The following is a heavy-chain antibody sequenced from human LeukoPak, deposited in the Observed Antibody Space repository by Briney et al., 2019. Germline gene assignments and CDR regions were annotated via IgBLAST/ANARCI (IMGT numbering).Heavy chain of an antibody. CDR2: IYHSGSD. Sequence: SETLSLTCAVSAYSISSGYYWGWIRQPPGKGLEWIGSIYHSGSDYYNPSLKSRVTISVDTSKNQFSLKLSSVTAADTAVYYCARVWGYSYGYFDYWGQGSLVTVSS. CDR1: AYSISSGYY. D-gene: IGHD5-12*01. J-gene: IGHJ4*02. CDR3: ARVWGYSYGYFDY. V-gene: IGHV4-38-2*01.